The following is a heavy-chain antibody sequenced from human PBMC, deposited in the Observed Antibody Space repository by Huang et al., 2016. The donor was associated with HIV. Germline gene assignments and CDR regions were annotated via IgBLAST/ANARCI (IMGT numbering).Heavy chain of an antibody. J-gene: IGHJ5*02. Sequence: QVQLQQWGAQLLKSAETLSLTCAVYGGSLSGYYWSWLRQAPGKGLEWIGESNHLGSSNYNPSLKSRVSMSVDGSKKQFSLTLQSITDADTAMYYCARDATKNPRGWFDPWGQGTLVTVSS. V-gene: IGHV4-34*01. D-gene: IGHD1-1*01. CDR3: ARDATKNPRGWFDP. CDR1: GGSLSGYY. CDR2: SNHLGSS.